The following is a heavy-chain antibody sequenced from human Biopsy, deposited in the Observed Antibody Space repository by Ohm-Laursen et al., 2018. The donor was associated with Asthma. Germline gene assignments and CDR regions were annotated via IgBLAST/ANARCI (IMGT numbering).Heavy chain of an antibody. CDR2: IHYSGST. D-gene: IGHD2-15*01. Sequence: PSQTLSLTCTVSGVFIRSYYWTWIRQPPGKGLEWIGNIHYSGSTYSNPSLKSRVTISVDTSKKQISLRLSSVIAADTAVYYCAGFCSGGNCPDHWGQGTLVTVSS. J-gene: IGHJ4*02. V-gene: IGHV4-59*01. CDR3: AGFCSGGNCPDH. CDR1: GVFIRSYY.